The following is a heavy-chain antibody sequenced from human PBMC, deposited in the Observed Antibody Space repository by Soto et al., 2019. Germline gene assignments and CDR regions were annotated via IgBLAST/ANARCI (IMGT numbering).Heavy chain of an antibody. CDR2: IYPGDSDT. Sequence: VESLKISCKGSGYSFTRYWIGWVRQMPGKGLEWMGIIYPGDSDTRYSPSFQGQVTISADKSISTAYLQWSSLKASDTAMYYCARHSPPYYYDSSGFLGGMDVWGQGTTVTVSS. J-gene: IGHJ6*01. CDR3: ARHSPPYYYDSSGFLGGMDV. V-gene: IGHV5-51*01. D-gene: IGHD3-22*01. CDR1: GYSFTRYW.